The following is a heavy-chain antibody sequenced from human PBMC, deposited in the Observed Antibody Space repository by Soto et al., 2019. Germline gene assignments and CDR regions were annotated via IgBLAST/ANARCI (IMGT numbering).Heavy chain of an antibody. Sequence: ASVKVSCKASGYTFTSYAMHWVRQAPGQRLEWMGWINAGNGNTKYSQKFQGRVTITRDTSASTAYMELSSLRSEDTAVYYCARDYNYGSGSYQIYYYYGMDVWGQGTTVTVSS. V-gene: IGHV1-3*01. J-gene: IGHJ6*02. CDR3: ARDYNYGSGSYQIYYYYGMDV. D-gene: IGHD3-10*01. CDR2: INAGNGNT. CDR1: GYTFTSYA.